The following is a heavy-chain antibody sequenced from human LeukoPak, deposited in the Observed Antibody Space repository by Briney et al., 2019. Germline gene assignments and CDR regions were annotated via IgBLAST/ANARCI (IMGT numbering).Heavy chain of an antibody. V-gene: IGHV3-20*04. CDR2: INWNGGST. CDR3: ARVKDSSGWVDY. CDR1: GFTFDDYG. Sequence: GGSLRLFCAASGFTFDDYGMGWVRQAPGKGLEWVSGINWNGGSTGYADSVKGRFTISRDNAKNSLYLQMNSLRAEDTALYYCARVKDSSGWVDYWGQGTLVTVSS. J-gene: IGHJ4*02. D-gene: IGHD6-19*01.